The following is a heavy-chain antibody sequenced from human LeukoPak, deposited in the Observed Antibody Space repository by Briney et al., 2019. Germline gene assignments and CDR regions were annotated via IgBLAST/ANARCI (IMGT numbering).Heavy chain of an antibody. Sequence: ASVKVSCKASGYTFTSYGISWVRQAPGQGLEWMGWISAYNGNTNYAQKLQGRVTMTTDTSTSTAYMELRSLRSDDTAVYYCARDRHIVGAIGVDYWGQGTLVTVSS. CDR1: GYTFTSYG. J-gene: IGHJ4*02. D-gene: IGHD1-26*01. CDR2: ISAYNGNT. V-gene: IGHV1-18*01. CDR3: ARDRHIVGAIGVDY.